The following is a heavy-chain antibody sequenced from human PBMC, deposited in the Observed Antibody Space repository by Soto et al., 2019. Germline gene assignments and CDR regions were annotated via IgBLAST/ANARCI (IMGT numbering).Heavy chain of an antibody. CDR3: ALLDPYAYCSSTSCYTLAFDI. J-gene: IGHJ3*02. V-gene: IGHV1-2*02. CDR2: INANTGDT. CDR1: GYTFIGYY. Sequence: QLQLVQSGAEVKKPGASVKVSCKASGYTFIGYYMHWVRQAPGQGLEWMGWINANTGDTNYAQNFQGRVTMTRDTSISTAYLELSRLRSDDTALYYCALLDPYAYCSSTSCYTLAFDIWGQGTMVTVSS. D-gene: IGHD2-2*02.